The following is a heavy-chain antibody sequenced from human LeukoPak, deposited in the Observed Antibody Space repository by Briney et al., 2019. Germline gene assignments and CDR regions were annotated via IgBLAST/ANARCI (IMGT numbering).Heavy chain of an antibody. CDR3: ARGAGIVVVPAAIKGNWFDP. CDR2: INPNSGGT. J-gene: IGHJ5*02. V-gene: IGHV1-2*04. D-gene: IGHD2-2*02. Sequence: ASVKVSCKASGYTFTGYYMHWVRQAPGQGLEWMGWINPNSGGTNYAQKFQGWVTMTRDTSISTAYMELSRLRSDDTAVYYCARGAGIVVVPAAIKGNWFDPWGQGTLVTVSS. CDR1: GYTFTGYY.